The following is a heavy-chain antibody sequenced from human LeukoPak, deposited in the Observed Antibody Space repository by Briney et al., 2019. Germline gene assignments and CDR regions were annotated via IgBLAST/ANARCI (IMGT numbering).Heavy chain of an antibody. Sequence: GASVKVSCKASGYTFTGYYMHWVRQAPGQGLEWMGWINPNSGGTNYAQKFQGRVTITADKSTSTAYMELSSLRSEDTAVYYCARKGARSPTGQTDFDYYYGMDVWGKGTTVTVSS. D-gene: IGHD3-3*01. CDR2: INPNSGGT. V-gene: IGHV1-2*02. J-gene: IGHJ6*04. CDR3: ARKGARSPTGQTDFDYYYGMDV. CDR1: GYTFTGYY.